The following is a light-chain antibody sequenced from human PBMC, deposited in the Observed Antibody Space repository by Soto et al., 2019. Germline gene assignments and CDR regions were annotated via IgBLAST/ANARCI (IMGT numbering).Light chain of an antibody. Sequence: QAVVTQEPSLTVSPGGTVTLTCASSTGAVTSGYFPNWFQQKPGQAPRALIYNSYNKYSWTPARFSGYLLGVKAALTLADVQPEDAADYYCLLYHGGAMLFGGGTK. CDR2: NSY. J-gene: IGLJ3*02. CDR3: LLYHGGAML. CDR1: TGAVTSGYF. V-gene: IGLV7-43*01.